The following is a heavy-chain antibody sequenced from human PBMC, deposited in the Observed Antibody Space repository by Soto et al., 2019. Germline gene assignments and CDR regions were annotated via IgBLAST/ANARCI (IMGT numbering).Heavy chain of an antibody. CDR3: SRDRCAYNMRNENYSYRMDV. D-gene: IGHD1-1*01. J-gene: IGHJ6*02. Sequence: QVQLVQSGPEVKKPGSSVKVSCKASGGTFRTYAVSWVRRAPGHGLEWLGGIIPAHDTPNYAPRFEGRVTITADESTNTAYMELNSLTSDDTAVYYRSRDRCAYNMRNENYSYRMDVWCQGTTVTVS. CDR2: IIPAHDTP. CDR1: GGTFRTYA. V-gene: IGHV1-69*01.